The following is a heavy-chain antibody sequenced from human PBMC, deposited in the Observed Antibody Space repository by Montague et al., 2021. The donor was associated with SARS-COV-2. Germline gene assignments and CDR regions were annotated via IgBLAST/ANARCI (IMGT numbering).Heavy chain of an antibody. CDR2: VYYYGSV. CDR1: GDSISRSY. J-gene: IGHJ4*02. D-gene: IGHD3-10*01. Sequence: SETLSLTCTISGDSISRSYWNWIRKPPGKGLEWIGIVYYYGSVNYNPSLNSRLSISLDTSKNQLSLTLTSVTAADTATYYCARKITLVRGPFDSWGQGTLVIVSS. V-gene: IGHV4-59*08. CDR3: ARKITLVRGPFDS.